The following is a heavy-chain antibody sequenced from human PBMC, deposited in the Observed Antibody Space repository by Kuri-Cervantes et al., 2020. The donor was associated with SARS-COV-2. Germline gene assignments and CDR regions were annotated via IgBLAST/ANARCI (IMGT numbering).Heavy chain of an antibody. CDR3: ARLHISAFDI. CDR1: GGSISSSNW. D-gene: IGHD2-21*01. CDR2: IYYSGST. Sequence: SETLSLTCAVSGGSISSSNWWSWVRQPPGKGLEWIGSIYYSGSTYYNPSLKSRVTISVDTSKNQFSLKLSSVTAADTAVYYCARLHISAFDIWGQGTMVTVSS. V-gene: IGHV4-39*01. J-gene: IGHJ3*02.